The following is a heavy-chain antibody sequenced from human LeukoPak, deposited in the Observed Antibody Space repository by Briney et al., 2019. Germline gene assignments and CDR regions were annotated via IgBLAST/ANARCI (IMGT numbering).Heavy chain of an antibody. CDR3: ARHRDGGTYPLDS. V-gene: IGHV4-59*08. Sequence: PSETLSLTCIVSGGSISSYYWSWIRQPPGKGLEWIGYIHYSGSTKYNPPLKSRVTISVDSSKSQFSLNLRSVTAADTAFYYCARHRDGGTYPLDSWGQGTLVPVSS. J-gene: IGHJ4*02. CDR2: IHYSGST. CDR1: GGSISSYY. D-gene: IGHD1-26*01.